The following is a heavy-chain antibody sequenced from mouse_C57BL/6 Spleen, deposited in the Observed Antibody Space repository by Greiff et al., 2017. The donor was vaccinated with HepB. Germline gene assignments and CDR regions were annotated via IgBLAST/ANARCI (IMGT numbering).Heavy chain of an antibody. Sequence: EVNVVESGGDLVKPGGSLKLSCAASGFTFSSYGMSWVRQTPDKRLEWVATISSGGSYTYYPDSVKGRFTISRDNAKNTLYLQMSSLKSEDTAMYYCARHRDYYGSSYTMDYWGQGTSVTVSS. CDR3: ARHRDYYGSSYTMDY. V-gene: IGHV5-6*01. J-gene: IGHJ4*01. CDR2: ISSGGSYT. CDR1: GFTFSSYG. D-gene: IGHD1-1*01.